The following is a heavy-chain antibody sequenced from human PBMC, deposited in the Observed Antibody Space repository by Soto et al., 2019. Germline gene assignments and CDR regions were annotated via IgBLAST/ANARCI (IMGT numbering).Heavy chain of an antibody. Sequence: SDTLSLTCSVSGASVAGGSYYWSWVRQPPGKGLEWIGYIPSRGRPFYNPSLTSRGTISADTSKNQLSLQLTSVTAADTAVYYCARDTYSGYDFGLWGQGTLVTVSS. CDR1: GASVAGGSYY. V-gene: IGHV4-30-4*02. J-gene: IGHJ5*02. D-gene: IGHD5-12*01. CDR2: IPSRGRP. CDR3: ARDTYSGYDFGL.